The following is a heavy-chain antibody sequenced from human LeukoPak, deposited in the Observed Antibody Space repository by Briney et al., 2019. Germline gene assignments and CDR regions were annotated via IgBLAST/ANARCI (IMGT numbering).Heavy chain of an antibody. J-gene: IGHJ4*02. V-gene: IGHV3-74*01. CDR2: INPGGSSI. CDR3: ARSNQADDY. Sequence: GGSLRLSCAASGVTFSSYWMHWVRQVPGKGLVWVGRINPGGSSITYADSVKGRFTISRDNAKNTLYLQMDSLRAEDTGVYYCARSNQADDYWGQGTLVTVSS. CDR1: GVTFSSYW. D-gene: IGHD1-14*01.